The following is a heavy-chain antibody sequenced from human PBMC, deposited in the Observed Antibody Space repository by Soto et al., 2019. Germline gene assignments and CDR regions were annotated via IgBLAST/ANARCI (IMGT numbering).Heavy chain of an antibody. CDR3: ARDKITGLFDY. CDR1: GGTSSAYY. J-gene: IGHJ4*02. CDR2: INHSGST. Sequence: SQALSVRCAGYGGTSSAYYWTWIRQPPGTGLEWIGEINHSGSTNYNPSLKSRVTISVDTSKNQFSLKLTSVTAADTAVYYCARDKITGLFDYWGQGTLV. V-gene: IGHV4-34*01. D-gene: IGHD2-8*02.